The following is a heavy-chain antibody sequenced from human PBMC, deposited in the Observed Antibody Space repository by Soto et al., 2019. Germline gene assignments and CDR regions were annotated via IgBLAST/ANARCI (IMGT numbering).Heavy chain of an antibody. Sequence: QVQLVQSEAEVKKPGASVKVSCKASGYTFNIYGISWVRQAPGQGPEWMGWISPYNDNKKYAQNLQGRVTMTTDTSTSTAYMELRSLRSDDTAVYYCARELSALGTIDFWGQGTLVTVSS. D-gene: IGHD1-7*01. V-gene: IGHV1-18*01. CDR1: GYTFNIYG. CDR3: ARELSALGTIDF. CDR2: ISPYNDNK. J-gene: IGHJ4*02.